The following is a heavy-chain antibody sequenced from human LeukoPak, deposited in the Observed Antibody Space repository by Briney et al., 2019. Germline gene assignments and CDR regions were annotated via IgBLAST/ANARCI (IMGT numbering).Heavy chain of an antibody. Sequence: GGSLRLSCAASGFTFSSYGMHWVRQAPGKGLEWVAVIWYDGSNKYYADSVKGRFTISRDNSKNTLYLQMNSLRAEDTAVYYCAREDGYYYLGLDWGQGILVTVSS. CDR3: AREDGYYYLGLD. J-gene: IGHJ4*02. CDR2: IWYDGSNK. D-gene: IGHD3-22*01. CDR1: GFTFSSYG. V-gene: IGHV3-33*01.